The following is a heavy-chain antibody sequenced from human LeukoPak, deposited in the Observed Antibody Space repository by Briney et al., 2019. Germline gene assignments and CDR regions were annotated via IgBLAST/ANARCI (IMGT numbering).Heavy chain of an antibody. V-gene: IGHV4-39*01. J-gene: IGHJ6*03. Sequence: SETLSLTCTVSGGSISSSSYYWGWIRQPPGKGLEWIGSIYYSGSTYYNLSLKSRVTISVDTSKNQFSLKLSSVTAADTAVYYCARQGIAAAGGDMDVWGKGTTVTVSS. D-gene: IGHD6-13*01. CDR2: IYYSGST. CDR3: ARQGIAAAGGDMDV. CDR1: GGSISSSSYY.